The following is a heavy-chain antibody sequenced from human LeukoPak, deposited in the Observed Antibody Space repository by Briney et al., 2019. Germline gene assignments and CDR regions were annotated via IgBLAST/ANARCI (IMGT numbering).Heavy chain of an antibody. CDR1: GGSISSSSYY. CDR3: ARHKRLITMIVVAPWFDY. V-gene: IGHV4-39*01. Sequence: PSETLSLTCTVSGGSISSSSYYWGWIRQPPGKGLEWIGSIYYSGSTYYNPSLKSRVTISVDTSKNQFSLKLSSVTAADTAVYYCARHKRLITMIVVAPWFDYWGQGTLVTVSS. CDR2: IYYSGST. J-gene: IGHJ4*02. D-gene: IGHD3-22*01.